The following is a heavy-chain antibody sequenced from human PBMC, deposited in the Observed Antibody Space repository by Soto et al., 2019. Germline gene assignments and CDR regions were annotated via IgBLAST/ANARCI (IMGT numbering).Heavy chain of an antibody. V-gene: IGHV3-53*02. CDR2: IYSGGST. J-gene: IGHJ3*02. CDR1: GFTVSSHY. CDR3: ARHSCGGDCYGDAFDI. Sequence: EVQLVETGGGLIQPGGSLRLSCAASGFTVSSHYMSWVRQAPGKGLEWVSVIYSGGSTYYADSVKGRFTISRDNSKNTLYLQMNSLRAEDTAVYYCARHSCGGDCYGDAFDIWGQGTMVTVSS. D-gene: IGHD2-21*02.